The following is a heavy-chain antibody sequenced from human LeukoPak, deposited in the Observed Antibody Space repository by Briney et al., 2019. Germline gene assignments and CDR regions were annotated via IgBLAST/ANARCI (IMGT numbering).Heavy chain of an antibody. V-gene: IGHV3-11*04. CDR3: ARHVGISF. J-gene: IGHJ4*02. Sequence: GGSLRLSCAASGFIFSDYYMSWIRQAPGKALEWVSYVSSGSSTIYYADSVKGRFTVSRDNGKRSLYLHMNSLRAEDTAIYYCARHVGISFWGQGTLVTVSS. CDR2: VSSGSSTI. CDR1: GFIFSDYY. D-gene: IGHD7-27*01.